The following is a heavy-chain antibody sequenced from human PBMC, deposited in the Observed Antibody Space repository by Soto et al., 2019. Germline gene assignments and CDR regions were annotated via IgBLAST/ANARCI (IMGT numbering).Heavy chain of an antibody. CDR2: INLRGGTT. D-gene: IGHD1-1*01. CDR3: ARGPDDSDVPRWDY. CDR1: GYNFNQYY. J-gene: IGHJ4*02. V-gene: IGHV1-46*02. Sequence: QVQLMQSGAEVRKPGASVRLSCETSGYNFNQYYIHWVRQAPGQGLEWMGIINLRGGTTEYAHKLRGRVSVTGDTSTSTAYMELRSLRSEHTAIYFCARGPDDSDVPRWDYWGQGNLVTVSS.